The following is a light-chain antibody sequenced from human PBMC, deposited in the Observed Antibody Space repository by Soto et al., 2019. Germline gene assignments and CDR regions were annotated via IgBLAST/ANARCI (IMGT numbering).Light chain of an antibody. CDR3: QQYGSYPRT. V-gene: IGKV1-5*01. Sequence: DIQMTQSPSTLSAPVGDGVTITCRASETITTSLAWYQQQPGTAPKVLIYDASTLESGVPSRFSGSGSGTEFTLTISSLQPADFATYYCQQYGSYPRTFGQGTKVDIK. J-gene: IGKJ1*01. CDR1: ETITTS. CDR2: DAS.